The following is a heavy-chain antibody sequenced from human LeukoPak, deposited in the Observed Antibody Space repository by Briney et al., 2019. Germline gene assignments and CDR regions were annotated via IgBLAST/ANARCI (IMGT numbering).Heavy chain of an antibody. CDR1: GFTFSSYA. V-gene: IGHV3-23*01. D-gene: IGHD6-19*01. CDR2: ISGSGYYA. Sequence: GGSLRLSCAASGFTFSSYAMNWVRQAPGKGLEWVSAISGSGYYANYADSVKGRFTISRDNSKNTLYLQMNSLGAEDTAVYSCAKTAVPGTRHSDYWGQGTLVTVSS. J-gene: IGHJ4*02. CDR3: AKTAVPGTRHSDY.